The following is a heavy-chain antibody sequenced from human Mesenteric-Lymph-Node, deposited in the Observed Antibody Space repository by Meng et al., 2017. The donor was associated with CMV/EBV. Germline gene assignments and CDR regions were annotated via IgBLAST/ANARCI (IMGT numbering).Heavy chain of an antibody. J-gene: IGHJ4*02. D-gene: IGHD3-22*01. Sequence: SETLSLTCTVSGGSINSGDYYWSWIRQPPGKGLEWIGYIYYSGTTYYNPSLKSRLTISVDTSKNQFSLKLSSVTAAVTAVYYCARVGGSGYYYDYWGQGALVTVSS. V-gene: IGHV4-30-4*01. CDR1: GGSINSGDYY. CDR3: ARVGGSGYYYDY. CDR2: IYYSGTT.